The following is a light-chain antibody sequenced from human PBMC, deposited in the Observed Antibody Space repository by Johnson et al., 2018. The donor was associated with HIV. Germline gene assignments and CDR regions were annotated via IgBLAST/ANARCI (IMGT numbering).Light chain of an antibody. J-gene: IGLJ1*01. V-gene: IGLV1-51*01. CDR2: DND. CDR1: TSNIGNNY. Sequence: SVLTQPPSVSAAPGQKVTISCSGSTSNIGNNYVSWYQQLPGTAPKLLIYDNDKRPSGIPDRFSASKSDTSATRGITGLQTGDEANYYCGTWDGGLSIYVFGTGTEVTVL. CDR3: GTWDGGLSIYV.